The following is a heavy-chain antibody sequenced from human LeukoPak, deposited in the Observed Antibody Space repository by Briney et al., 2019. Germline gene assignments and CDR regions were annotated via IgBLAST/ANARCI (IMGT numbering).Heavy chain of an antibody. Sequence: PGGSLRLSCAASGFTFSSYAMSWVRQAPGKGLEWVSAISGSGGSTYYADSVKGRFTISRDNSKNTLYLQMDSLRAEDRAVYYCARVGVGMSWHFDYWGQGTLVTVSS. J-gene: IGHJ4*02. CDR1: GFTFSSYA. CDR2: ISGSGGST. CDR3: ARVGVGMSWHFDY. D-gene: IGHD6-13*01. V-gene: IGHV3-23*01.